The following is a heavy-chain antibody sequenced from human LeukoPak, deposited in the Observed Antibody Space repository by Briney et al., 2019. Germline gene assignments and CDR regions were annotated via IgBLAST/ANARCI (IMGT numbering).Heavy chain of an antibody. V-gene: IGHV3-23*01. CDR3: AKDRWSKGVVAGTDY. CDR2: ISGSGGST. J-gene: IGHJ4*02. Sequence: PGGSLRLSCAASGFTFSSYAMSWVRQAPGKGLEWVSAISGSGGSTYYADSVKGRFTISRDNSKNTLHLQMNSLRAEDTAVYYCAKDRWSKGVVAGTDYWGQGTLVTVSS. D-gene: IGHD6-19*01. CDR1: GFTFSSYA.